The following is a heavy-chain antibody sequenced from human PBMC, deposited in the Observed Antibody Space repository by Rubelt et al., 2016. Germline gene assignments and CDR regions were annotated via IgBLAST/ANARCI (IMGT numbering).Heavy chain of an antibody. V-gene: IGHV1-3*01. Sequence: AGNGNTKYSQKFQGRVTITRDTSASTAHMELSSLRSEDTAVYYCARGGQMGATPELCYFEYWGQGTLVTVSS. D-gene: IGHD1-26*01. J-gene: IGHJ4*02. CDR3: ARGGQMGATPELCYFEY. CDR2: AGNGNT.